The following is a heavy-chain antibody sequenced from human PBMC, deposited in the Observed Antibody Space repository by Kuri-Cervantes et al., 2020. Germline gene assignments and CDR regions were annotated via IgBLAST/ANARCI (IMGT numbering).Heavy chain of an antibody. D-gene: IGHD1-1*01. CDR1: GGSFSGYF. J-gene: IGHJ6*03. CDR2: INHSGSN. V-gene: IGHV4-34*01. CDR3: ARGRATGTGARGGYYMNV. Sequence: SETLSLTCAVYGGSFSGYFWTWIRQPPGKGLEWIAGINHSGSNNYNPSLKSRVTISVDTSKNQFSLRLRSVTAADTAVYYCARGRATGTGARGGYYMNVWVKGTAVTVSS.